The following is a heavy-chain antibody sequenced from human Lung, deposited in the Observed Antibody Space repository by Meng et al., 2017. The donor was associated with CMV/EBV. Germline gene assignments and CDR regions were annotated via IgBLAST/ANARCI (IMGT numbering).Heavy chain of an antibody. CDR1: GYTFTSYD. CDR2: MNPNSGNT. Sequence: ASXXVSXKASGYTFTSYDINWVRQATGQGLEWMGWMNPNSGNTGYAQKFQGRVTMTRNTSISTAYMELSSLRSEDTAVHYCARGKGSYYYYYGMDVWGQGXTVTVSS. CDR3: ARGKGSYYYYYGMDV. V-gene: IGHV1-8*01. J-gene: IGHJ6*02. D-gene: IGHD5-18*01.